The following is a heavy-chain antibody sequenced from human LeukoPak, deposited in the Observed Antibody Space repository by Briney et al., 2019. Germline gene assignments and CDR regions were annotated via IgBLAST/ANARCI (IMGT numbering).Heavy chain of an antibody. J-gene: IGHJ4*02. Sequence: PSETLSLTCAVYGGSFSGYYWSWIRQPPGKGLEWIGEINHSGNTNYNPSLESQVTILVDASKNQFSLKLSSVTAADTAVYYCARGRSCSGGGCYPITLDYWGQGTLLTVSS. CDR2: INHSGNT. CDR3: ARGRSCSGGGCYPITLDY. V-gene: IGHV4-34*01. D-gene: IGHD2-15*01. CDR1: GGSFSGYY.